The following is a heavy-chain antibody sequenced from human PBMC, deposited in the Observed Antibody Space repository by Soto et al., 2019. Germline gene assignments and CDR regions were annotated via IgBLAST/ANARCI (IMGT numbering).Heavy chain of an antibody. CDR2: ISASGGST. V-gene: IGHV3-23*01. D-gene: IGHD3-10*01. CDR1: GFTFNNYA. J-gene: IGHJ4*02. Sequence: EVQLLDSGGGLVQPGGSLRLSCAASGFTFNNYAMSWVRQAPGKGLEWVSSISASGGSTNYADSVKGRFTISRDNSENAVYMPMDSLRGEDTAVYYCVKTRLSGGFDYWGQGSLVTVSS. CDR3: VKTRLSGGFDY.